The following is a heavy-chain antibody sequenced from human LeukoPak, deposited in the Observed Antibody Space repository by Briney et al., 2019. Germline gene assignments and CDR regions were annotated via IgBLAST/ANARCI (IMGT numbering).Heavy chain of an antibody. D-gene: IGHD4-17*01. V-gene: IGHV3-30-3*01. Sequence: GGSLRLSCAASGFTFSSYAMHWVRQAPGKGLEWVAVISYDGSNKYYADSVKGRFTISRDNAKNSLYLQMNSLRAEDTAVYYCAREDPVTRPLDYWGQGTLVTVSS. CDR2: ISYDGSNK. CDR3: AREDPVTRPLDY. CDR1: GFTFSSYA. J-gene: IGHJ4*02.